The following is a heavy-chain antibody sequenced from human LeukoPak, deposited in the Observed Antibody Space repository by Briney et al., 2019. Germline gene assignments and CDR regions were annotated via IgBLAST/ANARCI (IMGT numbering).Heavy chain of an antibody. V-gene: IGHV1-24*01. CDR3: AREPDIVVVPAGGWFDP. CDR2: FDPEDGET. D-gene: IGHD2-2*01. CDR1: GYTLTELS. J-gene: IGHJ5*02. Sequence: ASVKVSCKVPGYTLTELSMHWVRQAPGKGLEWMGGFDPEDGETIYAQKFQGRVTMTEDTSTDTAYMELRSLRSDDTAVYYCAREPDIVVVPAGGWFDPWGQGTLVTVSS.